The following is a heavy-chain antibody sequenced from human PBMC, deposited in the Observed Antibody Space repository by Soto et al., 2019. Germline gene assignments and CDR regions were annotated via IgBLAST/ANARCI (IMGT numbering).Heavy chain of an antibody. CDR3: AKDKLRFLAFRCFDY. D-gene: IGHD3-3*01. Sequence: GGSLRLSCAASGFTFDDYAMHWVRQAPGKGLEWVSGISWNSGSIGYADSVKGRFTISRDNAKNSLYLQMNSLRAEDTALYYCAKDKLRFLAFRCFDYWGQGTLVTVSS. CDR1: GFTFDDYA. J-gene: IGHJ4*02. CDR2: ISWNSGSI. V-gene: IGHV3-9*01.